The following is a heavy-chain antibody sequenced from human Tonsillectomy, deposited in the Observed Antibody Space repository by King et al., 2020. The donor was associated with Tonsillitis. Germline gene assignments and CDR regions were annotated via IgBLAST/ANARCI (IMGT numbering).Heavy chain of an antibody. CDR1: GFTFSTYN. Sequence: VQLVESGGGLVQPGGSLRLSCEASGFTFSTYNMNWVRQAPGTGLEWVSYISISSSTIYYADSVKGRFTISRDNAKNSLYLQMNSLRDEDTAVYYCARDRGGGYSYGTYFDYWGQGTLVTVSS. D-gene: IGHD5-18*01. CDR3: ARDRGGGYSYGTYFDY. CDR2: ISISSSTI. J-gene: IGHJ4*02. V-gene: IGHV3-48*02.